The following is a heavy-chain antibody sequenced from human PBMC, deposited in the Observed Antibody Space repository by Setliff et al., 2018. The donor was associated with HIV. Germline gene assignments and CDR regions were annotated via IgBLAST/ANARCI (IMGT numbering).Heavy chain of an antibody. CDR3: VKDVVKFWSGSGALDF. V-gene: IGHV3-33*06. CDR1: GFTFNSYG. Sequence: PGGSLRLSCAASGFTFNSYGMHWVRQAPGKGLEGVALIWYDASKKEYADSVKGRFNILRDDSKKTVDLQMNSLRADDTAVYYCVKDVVKFWSGSGALDFWGPGTLVTVSS. D-gene: IGHD3-3*01. CDR2: IWYDASKK. J-gene: IGHJ4*02.